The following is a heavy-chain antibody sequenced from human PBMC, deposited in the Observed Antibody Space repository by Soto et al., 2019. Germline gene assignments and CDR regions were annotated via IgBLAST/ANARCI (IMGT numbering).Heavy chain of an antibody. CDR2: IWYDGSNK. D-gene: IGHD6-19*01. V-gene: IGHV3-33*01. CDR1: GFTFSSYG. J-gene: IGHJ4*02. CDR3: ARDHSEAVAVDY. Sequence: QVQLVESGGGVVQPGRSLRLSCAASGFTFSSYGMHWVRQAPGKGLEWVAVIWYDGSNKYYADSVKGRFTISRDNSKNTLYLQMNSRRAEDTAVYYCARDHSEAVAVDYWGQGTLVTVSS.